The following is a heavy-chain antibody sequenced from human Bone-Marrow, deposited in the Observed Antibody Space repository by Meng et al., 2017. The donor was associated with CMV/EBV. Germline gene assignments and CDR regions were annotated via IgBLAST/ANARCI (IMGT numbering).Heavy chain of an antibody. CDR2: ISWNSGSI. J-gene: IGHJ3*02. Sequence: SLKISCAASGFTFSSYGMHWVRRAPGKGLEWVSGISWNSGSIGYADSVKGRFTISRDNAKNSLYLQMNSLRAEDTALYYCAKVSYGPDAFDIWGQGTMVTVSS. D-gene: IGHD5-18*01. CDR3: AKVSYGPDAFDI. CDR1: GFTFSSYG. V-gene: IGHV3-9*01.